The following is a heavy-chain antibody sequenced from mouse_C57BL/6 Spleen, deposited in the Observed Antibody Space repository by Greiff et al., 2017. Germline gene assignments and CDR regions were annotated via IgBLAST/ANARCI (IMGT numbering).Heavy chain of an antibody. CDR1: GFNIKDDY. CDR3: TTGHYYGSSYLWFAY. V-gene: IGHV14-4*01. Sequence: EVQLQQSGAELVRPGASVKLSCTASGFNIKDDYMHWVKQRPEQGLEWIGWIDPENGGTRYASQFQGHATITADTSSNTAYLQLSSLTSEDTTVYYCTTGHYYGSSYLWFAYWGQGTLVTVAA. CDR2: IDPENGGT. J-gene: IGHJ3*01. D-gene: IGHD1-1*01.